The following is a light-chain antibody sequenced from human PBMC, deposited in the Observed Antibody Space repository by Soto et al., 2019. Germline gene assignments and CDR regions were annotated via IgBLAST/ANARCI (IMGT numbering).Light chain of an antibody. CDR3: QQYNNWPET. V-gene: IGKV3-15*01. Sequence: EIVMTQSPATLSVSPGERATLSCRASQSVSSNLVWYQQKPGQAPRILIYGASTRATGIPARFSGSGSGTEFTLTISSLQSEDFAVYYCQQYNNWPETFGQGTKLEIK. CDR1: QSVSSN. J-gene: IGKJ2*01. CDR2: GAS.